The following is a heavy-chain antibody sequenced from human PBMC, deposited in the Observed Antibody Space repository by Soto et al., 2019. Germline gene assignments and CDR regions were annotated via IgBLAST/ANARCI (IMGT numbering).Heavy chain of an antibody. CDR3: ARDRLMATAGTARHYFGLDV. CDR1: GGSIRSGGYY. D-gene: IGHD5-18*01. J-gene: IGHJ6*02. Sequence: TLSLTCTVSGGSIRSGGYYWSWVRQNPRKGLEWIGNIYYSGNTYYNPSLKSRLTISVDTSKNQFSLNLSSVTAADTAVYYCARDRLMATAGTARHYFGLDVWGQGTTVTVSS. V-gene: IGHV4-31*03. CDR2: IYYSGNT.